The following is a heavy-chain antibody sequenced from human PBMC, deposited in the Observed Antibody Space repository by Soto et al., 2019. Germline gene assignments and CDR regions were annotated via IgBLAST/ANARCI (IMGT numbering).Heavy chain of an antibody. Sequence: SETLSLTCAVSGGSFSGYYWSWIRQPPGKGLEWIGEIDHNGSNKYNPSLKSRITISVDTSNNQFSLKLSSVTAASTAVYYGERCRKQIGFYYNCYGMDVWGQGTTVTVSS. D-gene: IGHD3-22*01. CDR3: ERCRKQIGFYYNCYGMDV. J-gene: IGHJ6*02. V-gene: IGHV4-34*01. CDR2: IDHNGSN. CDR1: GGSFSGYY.